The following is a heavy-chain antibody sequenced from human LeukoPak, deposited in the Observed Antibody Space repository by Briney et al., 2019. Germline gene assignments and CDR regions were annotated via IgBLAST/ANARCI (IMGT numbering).Heavy chain of an antibody. CDR2: INPSGGST. D-gene: IGHD2-21*02. J-gene: IGHJ5*02. CDR1: GYTFTSYY. Sequence: GASVKVSCKASGYTFTSYYMHWVRQAPGQGLEWMGIINPSGGSTSYAQKFQGRVTMTRDMSTSTVYMELGSLRSEDTAVYYCARALTLLTVTAHHAKFDPWGQGTLVTVSS. V-gene: IGHV1-46*01. CDR3: ARALTLLTVTAHHAKFDP.